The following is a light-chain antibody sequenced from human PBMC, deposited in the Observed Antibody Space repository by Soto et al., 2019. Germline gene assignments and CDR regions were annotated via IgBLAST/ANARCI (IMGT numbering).Light chain of an antibody. CDR2: EGS. CDR1: SSDVGSYNL. CDR3: CSYAGSSSYV. J-gene: IGLJ1*01. Sequence: QFVLTQPASVPGSPGQSITISCTGTSSDVGSYNLVSWYQQHPGKAPKLMIYEGSKRPSGVSNRFSGSKSGNTASLTISGLQAEDEADYYCCSYAGSSSYVFGTGTKVTV. V-gene: IGLV2-23*01.